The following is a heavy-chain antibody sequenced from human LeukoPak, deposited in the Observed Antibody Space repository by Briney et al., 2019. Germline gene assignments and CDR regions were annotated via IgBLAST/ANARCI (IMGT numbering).Heavy chain of an antibody. CDR2: LYSGCTT. CDR1: GGSMSTYA. Sequence: SETLSLTCTVSGGSMSTYAWSWIRQSAGKGLDCLVRLYSGCTTYYNPSLKIRVSMSKDAFKKEVYLEMKFVTAADTAVYYCARDDPGYFHNWGQGILVTASS. V-gene: IGHV4-4*07. CDR3: ARDDPGYFHN. J-gene: IGHJ1*01.